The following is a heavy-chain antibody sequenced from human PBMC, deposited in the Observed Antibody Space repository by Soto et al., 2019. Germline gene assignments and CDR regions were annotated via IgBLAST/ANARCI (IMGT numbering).Heavy chain of an antibody. V-gene: IGHV1-18*01. D-gene: IGHD6-13*01. Sequence: QVQLVQSGAEVKKPGASVKVSCKASGYTFTSYGISWVRQAPGQGLEWRGWISAYSGDTKYPQKVQGRVTLTTDTSTGTAYMELRSLRSDDTAVYYCAREGIEATGDYWGQGTLVTVSS. CDR2: ISAYSGDT. CDR1: GYTFTSYG. CDR3: AREGIEATGDY. J-gene: IGHJ4*02.